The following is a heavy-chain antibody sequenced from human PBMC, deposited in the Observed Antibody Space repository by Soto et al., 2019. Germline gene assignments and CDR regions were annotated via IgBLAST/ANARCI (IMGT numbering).Heavy chain of an antibody. CDR3: ARDSYSGSGSYFDYYYGMDV. V-gene: IGHV4-31*02. CDR2: GST. J-gene: IGHJ6*02. Sequence: GSTYYNPSLKSRVTISVDTSMNQFSLKLSSVTAADTAVYYCARDSYSGSGSYFDYYYGMDVWGQGTTVTVSS. D-gene: IGHD3-10*01.